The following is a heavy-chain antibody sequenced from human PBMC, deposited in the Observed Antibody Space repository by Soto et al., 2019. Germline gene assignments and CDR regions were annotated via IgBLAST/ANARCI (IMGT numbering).Heavy chain of an antibody. Sequence: QLQLQESGPGLVKPSETLSLTCTVSGGSISSSSYYWGWIRQPPGKGLEWIGSIYYSGSTYYNPSLKSRVTISVDTSKNQFSLKLSSVTAADTAVYYCARHSGRYFDWLSPPPLQWAFDPWGQGTLVTVSS. CDR1: GGSISSSSYY. V-gene: IGHV4-39*01. D-gene: IGHD3-9*01. CDR2: IYYSGST. J-gene: IGHJ5*02. CDR3: ARHSGRYFDWLSPPPLQWAFDP.